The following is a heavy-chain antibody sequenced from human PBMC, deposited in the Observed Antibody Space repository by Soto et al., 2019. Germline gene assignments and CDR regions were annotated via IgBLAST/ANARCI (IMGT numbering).Heavy chain of an antibody. J-gene: IGHJ4*02. CDR1: GFSFTNNW. V-gene: IGHV5-51*01. Sequence: EEQLVQSGAEVKKPGKSLKTSCKVSGFSFTNNWIGWVRQMPGKGLEWMGIIYPGDTDTRYSPAFQGQVTISVDKSTSTAYLQWSSLKASDTAMYFCARQVPYGPSGQYHDYWGQGTLVTVSS. D-gene: IGHD2-15*01. CDR3: ARQVPYGPSGQYHDY. CDR2: IYPGDTDT.